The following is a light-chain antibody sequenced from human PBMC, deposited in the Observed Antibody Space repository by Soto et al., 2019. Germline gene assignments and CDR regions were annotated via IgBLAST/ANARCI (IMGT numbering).Light chain of an antibody. J-gene: IGKJ4*01. CDR1: QSISSY. CDR3: QRSFSTPLT. Sequence: DIQMTQSPSSLSASVGDRVTITCRASQSISSYLHWYQQKPGKAPKLLIYAASSLPSGVPSRFSGCGSGTDFTLTISSLQPEDFATYYCQRSFSTPLTFGGGTKVEIK. V-gene: IGKV1-39*01. CDR2: AAS.